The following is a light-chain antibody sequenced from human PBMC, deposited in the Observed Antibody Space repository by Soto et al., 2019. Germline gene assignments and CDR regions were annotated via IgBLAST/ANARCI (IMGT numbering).Light chain of an antibody. Sequence: EIVLTQSPAALSVSRGERVTLCCRASQSVDINLAWYQQKPGQAPRLLIYGASTRATDMPGRFSGRGSGTEFTLTISSLQPEDFATYYCQQTYSAPLTFGGGTKVDIK. V-gene: IGKV3-15*01. CDR1: QSVDIN. CDR3: QQTYSAPLT. J-gene: IGKJ4*01. CDR2: GAS.